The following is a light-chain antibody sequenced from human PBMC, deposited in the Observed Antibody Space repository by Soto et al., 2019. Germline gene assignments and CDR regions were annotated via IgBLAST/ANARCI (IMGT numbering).Light chain of an antibody. V-gene: IGLV2-8*01. CDR3: NSFAGSAHVV. Sequence: QSALAQPPSASGSPGQSVTISCTGTSSDVGAYNYVSCYQQHPGKAPKLIIYDVSQRPSGVPDRISGSKSGDTASLPVSGLQAEDEDVYYCNSFAGSAHVVYGGGTELT. CDR2: DVS. J-gene: IGLJ2*01. CDR1: SSDVGAYNY.